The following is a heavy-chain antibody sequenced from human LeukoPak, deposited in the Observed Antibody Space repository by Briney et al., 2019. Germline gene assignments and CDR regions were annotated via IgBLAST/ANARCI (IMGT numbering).Heavy chain of an antibody. Sequence: SETLSLTCAVYGGSFSGYYWSWIRQPPGKRLEWIGEINHSGSTNYNPSLKSRVTISVDTSKNQFSLKLSSVTAADTAVYYCARVYDFWSGYGWFDPWGQGTLVTVSS. CDR3: ARVYDFWSGYGWFDP. V-gene: IGHV4-34*01. D-gene: IGHD3-3*01. CDR2: INHSGST. CDR1: GGSFSGYY. J-gene: IGHJ5*02.